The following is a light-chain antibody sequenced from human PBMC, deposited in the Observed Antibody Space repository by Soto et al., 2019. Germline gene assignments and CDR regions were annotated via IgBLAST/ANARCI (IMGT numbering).Light chain of an antibody. CDR3: SSYTSSNTLV. CDR2: DVT. J-gene: IGLJ1*01. V-gene: IGLV2-14*03. Sequence: SALTQPASVSGSPGQSITISCSGTSSDVGGYHYVSWFQQHPGKAPKLLIYDVTERPSGISDRFSGSKSVNTASLTISSLQAEDEADYYCSSYTSSNTLVFGTGTKLTVL. CDR1: SSDVGGYHY.